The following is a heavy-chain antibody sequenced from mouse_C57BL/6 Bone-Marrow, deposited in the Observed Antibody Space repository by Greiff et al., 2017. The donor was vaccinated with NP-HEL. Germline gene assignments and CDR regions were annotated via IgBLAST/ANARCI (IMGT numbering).Heavy chain of an antibody. Sequence: QVTLKVSGPGILQSSQTLSLTCSFSGFSLSTSGMGVSWIRQPSGKGLEWLAHIYWDDDKRYNPSLKCRLTISKDTSRNQVFLKITSVDTADTATYYCARRGSSGPFAYWGQGTLVTVSA. V-gene: IGHV8-12*01. CDR2: IYWDDDK. D-gene: IGHD3-2*02. CDR1: GFSLSTSGMG. J-gene: IGHJ3*01. CDR3: ARRGSSGPFAY.